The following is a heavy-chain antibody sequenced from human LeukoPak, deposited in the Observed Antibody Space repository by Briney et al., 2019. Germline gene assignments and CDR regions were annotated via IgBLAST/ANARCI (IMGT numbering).Heavy chain of an antibody. J-gene: IGHJ4*02. Sequence: PGGSLRLSCAASGFTFSSYSMNWVRQAPGKGLEWVSSISSSSSYIYYADSVKGRFTISRDNSKNTLYLQMNSLRAEDTAVYYCAKKHCSGGSCYSETGFDYWGQGTLVTVSS. D-gene: IGHD2-15*01. CDR2: ISSSSSYI. V-gene: IGHV3-21*01. CDR3: AKKHCSGGSCYSETGFDY. CDR1: GFTFSSYS.